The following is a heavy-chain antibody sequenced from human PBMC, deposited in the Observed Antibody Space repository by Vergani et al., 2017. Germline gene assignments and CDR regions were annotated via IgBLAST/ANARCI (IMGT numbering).Heavy chain of an antibody. CDR3: ARVNTETNGHLYYYYYRDV. D-gene: IGHD4-11*01. V-gene: IGHV4-34*01. J-gene: IGHJ6*03. Sequence: QVQLQQWGGGLLKPSETLSLTCVVNGGSFTSYHWTWIRQSPGEGLEWVGDIDHTGRPDYNPSLKSRLTMSADKSRNQFSLTLNSVTATDTAIYFCARVNTETNGHLYYYYYRDVWGQGTAVTVS. CDR2: IDHTGRP. CDR1: GGSFTSYH.